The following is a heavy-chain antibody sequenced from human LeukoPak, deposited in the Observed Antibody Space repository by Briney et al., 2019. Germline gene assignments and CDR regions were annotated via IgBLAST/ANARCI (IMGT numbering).Heavy chain of an antibody. CDR3: ASGPTGTTEPNWFDP. CDR1: GGTFSSYA. Sequence: GASVKVSCKASGGTFSSYAISWVRQAPGQGLEWMGGIIPIFGTANYAQKFQGRVTITTDESTSTAYMELSSLRSEDTAVYYCASGPTGTTEPNWFDPWGQGTPVTVSS. D-gene: IGHD1-1*01. CDR2: IIPIFGTA. J-gene: IGHJ5*02. V-gene: IGHV1-69*05.